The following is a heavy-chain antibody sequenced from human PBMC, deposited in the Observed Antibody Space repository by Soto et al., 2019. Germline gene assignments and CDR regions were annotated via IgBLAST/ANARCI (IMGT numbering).Heavy chain of an antibody. CDR1: GFTVSSNY. J-gene: IGHJ3*02. CDR3: ARKGDYYDSSGYDDAFDI. V-gene: IGHV3-53*02. Sequence: EVQLVETGGGLIQPGGSLRLSCAASGFTVSSNYMSWVRQAPGKGLEWVSVIYSGGSTYYADSVKGRFTISRDNSKNTLYLQMNSLRAEETAVYYCARKGDYYDSSGYDDAFDIWGQGTMVTVSS. D-gene: IGHD3-22*01. CDR2: IYSGGST.